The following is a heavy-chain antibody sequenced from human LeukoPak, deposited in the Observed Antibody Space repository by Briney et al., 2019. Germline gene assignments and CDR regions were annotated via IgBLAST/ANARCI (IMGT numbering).Heavy chain of an antibody. V-gene: IGHV4-59*01. J-gene: IGHJ6*03. CDR3: AREVQSFTIFGAVEYMDV. CDR1: GGSISSYY. D-gene: IGHD3-3*01. CDR2: IYYSGST. Sequence: PSETLSLTCTVSGGSISSYYWSWIRQPPGKGLEWIGYIYYSGSTNYNPSLKSRVTISVDTSKNQFSLKLSSVTAADTAVYYCAREVQSFTIFGAVEYMDVWGKGTTVTVSS.